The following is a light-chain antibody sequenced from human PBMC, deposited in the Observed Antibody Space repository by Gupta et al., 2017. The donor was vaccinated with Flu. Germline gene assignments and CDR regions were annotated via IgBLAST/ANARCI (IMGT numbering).Light chain of an antibody. J-gene: IGKJ1*01. CDR2: KAS. Sequence: ERVSITCRYSQSISSLLTLYQQKAGKSHQILSYKASSLESGVTSRFGGSGSRTEFALTSSILEPDELATYYCQQYDTYWTFGKGTKVETK. CDR1: QSISSL. CDR3: QQYDTYWT. V-gene: IGKV1-5*03.